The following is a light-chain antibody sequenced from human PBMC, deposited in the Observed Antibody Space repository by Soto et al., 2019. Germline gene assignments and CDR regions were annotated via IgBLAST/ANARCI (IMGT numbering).Light chain of an antibody. CDR1: SSDVGSYNL. CDR2: EGS. J-gene: IGLJ1*01. V-gene: IGLV2-23*01. CDR3: CSYAGSAKV. Sequence: QSVLTQPASVSGSPGQSITISCTGTSSDVGSYNLVSWYQQHPGKAPKLMIYEGSKRPSGVSNRFSGSKSGNTASLTISGLQAEDEADYYGCSYAGSAKVFGTGTRVTVL.